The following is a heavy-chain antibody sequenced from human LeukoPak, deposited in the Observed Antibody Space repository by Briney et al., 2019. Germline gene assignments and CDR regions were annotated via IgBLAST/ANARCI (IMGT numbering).Heavy chain of an antibody. V-gene: IGHV3-7*01. CDR2: IKQDGSEK. J-gene: IGHJ4*02. D-gene: IGHD3-10*01. CDR3: ARDGYLRGVDY. CDR1: GFSFSSYW. Sequence: GGSLRLSCAACGFSFSSYWLTWVRQAPGKGLEWVANIKQDGSEKYYVDSVKGRFTISRDNAKNSLYLQMNSLRVEDTGVYYCARDGYLRGVDYWGQGTLVTVSS.